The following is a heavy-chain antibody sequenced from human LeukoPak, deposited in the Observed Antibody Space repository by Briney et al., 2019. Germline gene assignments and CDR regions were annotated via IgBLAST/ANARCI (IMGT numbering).Heavy chain of an antibody. CDR1: GFTFSSYG. Sequence: PGGSLRLSCAASGFTFSSYGMHWVRQAPGKGLEWVAVIWYDGSNKYYADSVEGRFIISRDNSKNTLYLQMNSLRAEDTAVYYCARDLRRTFDYWGQGTLVTVSS. CDR3: ARDLRRTFDY. J-gene: IGHJ4*02. V-gene: IGHV3-33*01. CDR2: IWYDGSNK.